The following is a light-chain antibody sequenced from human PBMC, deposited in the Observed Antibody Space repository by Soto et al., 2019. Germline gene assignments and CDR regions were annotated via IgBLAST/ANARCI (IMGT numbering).Light chain of an antibody. CDR1: QSVSSN. Sequence: EIVMTQSPATLSVSPGERATLSCRASQSVSSNLAWYQQKPGQAPRLLIYGASTRATGIPARFSGSRSGTEFTLTISSLQSEDFAVYYCQQYNNWPPTFGQGTKLDIK. V-gene: IGKV3-15*01. CDR2: GAS. CDR3: QQYNNWPPT. J-gene: IGKJ2*01.